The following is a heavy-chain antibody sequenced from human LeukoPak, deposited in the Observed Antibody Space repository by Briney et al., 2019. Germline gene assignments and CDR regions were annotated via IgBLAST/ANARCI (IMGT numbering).Heavy chain of an antibody. CDR2: INHSGST. CDR1: GGSFSGYY. D-gene: IGHD5-18*01. CDR3: ARDSYLDAFDI. J-gene: IGHJ3*02. Sequence: PSETLSLTCAVYGGSFSGYYWSWIRQPPGEGLEWIGEINHSGSTNYNPSLKSRVTISVDTSKNQFSLKLSSVTAADTAVYYCARDSYLDAFDIWGQGTMVTVSS. V-gene: IGHV4-34*01.